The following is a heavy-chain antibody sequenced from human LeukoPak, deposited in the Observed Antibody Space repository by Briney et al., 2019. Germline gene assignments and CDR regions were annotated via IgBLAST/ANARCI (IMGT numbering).Heavy chain of an antibody. D-gene: IGHD1-7*01. Sequence: GASVKVSCKASGGTFSSYAISWVRQAPGQGLEWMGGIIPIFGTANYAQKFQGRVTITADESTSTAYMELSSLRSGDTAVYYCATLKLELHWFDPWGQGTLVTVSS. CDR3: ATLKLELHWFDP. V-gene: IGHV1-69*13. J-gene: IGHJ5*02. CDR2: IIPIFGTA. CDR1: GGTFSSYA.